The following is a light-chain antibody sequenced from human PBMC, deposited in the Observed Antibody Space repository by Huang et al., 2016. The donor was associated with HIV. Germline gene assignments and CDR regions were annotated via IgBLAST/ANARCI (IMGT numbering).Light chain of an antibody. CDR3: QQYHAFPLT. V-gene: IGKV1D-8*02. J-gene: IGKJ4*01. CDR2: SAS. CDR1: QDINNY. Sequence: GDRVTINCRVSQDINNYLAWYQQKPGKAPELLIYSASVLQNGVPSRFNGSGSGTQFTLTINCLQTEDFATYYCQQYHAFPLTFGAGTKVEI.